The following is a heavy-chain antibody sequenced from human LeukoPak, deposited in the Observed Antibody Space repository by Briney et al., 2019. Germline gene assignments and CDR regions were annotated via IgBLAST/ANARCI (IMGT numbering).Heavy chain of an antibody. CDR3: ARDPPRGYANPQYLIDY. Sequence: ASVKVSCKASGYTFTGYYMHWVRQAPGQGLEWMGWINPNSGGTNYAQKFQGRVTMTRDTSISTAYMELSRLRSDDTAVYYCARDPPRGYANPQYLIDYWGQGTLVTVSS. D-gene: IGHD5-18*01. V-gene: IGHV1-2*02. J-gene: IGHJ4*02. CDR1: GYTFTGYY. CDR2: INPNSGGT.